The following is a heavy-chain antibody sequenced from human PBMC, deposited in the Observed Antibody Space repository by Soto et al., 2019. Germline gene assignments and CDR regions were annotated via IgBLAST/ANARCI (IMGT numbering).Heavy chain of an antibody. CDR1: GYSFTSYW. Sequence: PGESLKISCKGSGYSFTSYWIGWVRQVPGKGLEWMGIIYPGDSDTRYSPSFQGQVTISADKSISTAYLQWSSLKASDTAMYYCARPLTSMVRGVRYYGMDVWGQGTTVTVSS. V-gene: IGHV5-51*01. J-gene: IGHJ6*02. D-gene: IGHD3-10*01. CDR3: ARPLTSMVRGVRYYGMDV. CDR2: IYPGDSDT.